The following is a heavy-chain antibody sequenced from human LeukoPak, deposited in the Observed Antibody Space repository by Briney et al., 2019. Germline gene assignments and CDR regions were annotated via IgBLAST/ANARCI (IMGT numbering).Heavy chain of an antibody. CDR3: ARATGGYSSSWSEYFQH. CDR1: GFTFSSYW. J-gene: IGHJ1*01. CDR2: INRDGSST. V-gene: IGHV3-74*01. D-gene: IGHD6-13*01. Sequence: PGGSLRLSCAASGFTFSSYWMHWVRHAPGKGLVWVSRINRDGSSTNYADSVKGRFTISRDNAKNTLYLQMNSLRAEDTAVYYCARATGGYSSSWSEYFQHWGQGTLVTVSS.